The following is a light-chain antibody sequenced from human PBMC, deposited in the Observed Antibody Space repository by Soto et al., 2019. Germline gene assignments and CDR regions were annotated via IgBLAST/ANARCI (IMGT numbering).Light chain of an antibody. V-gene: IGLV2-14*03. CDR3: SSYTSTSTLYV. J-gene: IGLJ1*01. Sequence: QSALTQPASVSGSPGQSITISCTETSSDIGGYNYVSWYQQLPGKVPKLIIYDVSNRPSGVSDRFSGSKSGNAASLTISGLQAEDEADYYCSSYTSTSTLYVFGTGTKVTVL. CDR1: SSDIGGYNY. CDR2: DVS.